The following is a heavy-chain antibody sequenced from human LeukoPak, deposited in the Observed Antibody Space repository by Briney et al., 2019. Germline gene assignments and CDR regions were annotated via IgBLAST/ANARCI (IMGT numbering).Heavy chain of an antibody. D-gene: IGHD6-13*01. CDR3: ARGGTRAAGLYFDY. J-gene: IGHJ4*02. CDR2: IYYSGST. CDR1: GGSISSYY. V-gene: IGHV4-59*01. Sequence: PSETLSLTCTVSGGSISSYYWSWIRRPPGKGLEWIGYIYYSGSTNYNPSLKSRVTISVDTSKNQFSLKLSSVTAADTAVYYCARGGTRAAGLYFDYWGQGTLVTVSS.